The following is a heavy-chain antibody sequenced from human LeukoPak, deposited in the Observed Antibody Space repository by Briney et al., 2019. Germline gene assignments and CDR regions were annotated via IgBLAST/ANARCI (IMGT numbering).Heavy chain of an antibody. CDR1: GFTFSSYE. V-gene: IGHV3-48*03. Sequence: GGSLRLSCAASGFTFSSYEMNWVRQAPGKGLEWVSYMSSRGSIIFYADSVKGRFTISRDNAKNSLYLQMDSLRAEDTAVYYCAKDYDSTGYRYNDYWGQGTLVTVSS. CDR2: MSSRGSII. D-gene: IGHD3-22*01. CDR3: AKDYDSTGYRYNDY. J-gene: IGHJ4*02.